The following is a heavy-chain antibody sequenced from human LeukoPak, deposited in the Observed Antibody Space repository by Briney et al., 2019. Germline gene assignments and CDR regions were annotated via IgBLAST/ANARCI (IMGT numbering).Heavy chain of an antibody. D-gene: IGHD1-20*01. CDR2: IIPILGIA. CDR1: GGTFRSYA. Sequence: SVKVSCKASGGTFRSYAISWVRQAPGQGLEWMGRIIPILGIANYAQKFQGRVTITADKSTSTAYMELSSLRSEDTAVYYCARQSNWNYYYYYGMDVWGQGTTVTVSS. CDR3: ARQSNWNYYYYYGMDV. J-gene: IGHJ6*02. V-gene: IGHV1-69*04.